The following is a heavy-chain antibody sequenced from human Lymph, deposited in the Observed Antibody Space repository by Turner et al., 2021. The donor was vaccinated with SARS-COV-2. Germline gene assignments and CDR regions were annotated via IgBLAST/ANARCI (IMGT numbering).Heavy chain of an antibody. CDR3: ARDVERYNDFWSGYSGGYGLDV. CDR2: INPNRGGT. D-gene: IGHD3-3*01. Sequence: QVPLVQSGAEVKKPGASVTVSCMASGYTFTGYYLHWVRQAPGQGLEWMGWINPNRGGTNYAQKFQGRVTMTRDTSISTAYMELSRLGSDDTAVYYCARDVERYNDFWSGYSGGYGLDVWGQGTTVTVSS. CDR1: GYTFTGYY. V-gene: IGHV1-2*02. J-gene: IGHJ6*02.